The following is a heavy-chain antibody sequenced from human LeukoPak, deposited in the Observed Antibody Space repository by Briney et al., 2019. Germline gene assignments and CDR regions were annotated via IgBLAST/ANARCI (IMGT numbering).Heavy chain of an antibody. V-gene: IGHV4-34*01. D-gene: IGHD5-24*01. Sequence: SETLSLTCAVYGGSFSGYYWSWIRQPPGKGLEWIGEINHSGSTNYNPSLKSRVTISVDTSKNQLSLKLSSVTAADTAVYYCARDGYNGFGYWGQGTLVTVSS. J-gene: IGHJ4*02. CDR2: INHSGST. CDR3: ARDGYNGFGY. CDR1: GGSFSGYY.